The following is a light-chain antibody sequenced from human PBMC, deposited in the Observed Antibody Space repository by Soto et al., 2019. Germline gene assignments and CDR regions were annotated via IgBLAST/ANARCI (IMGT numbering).Light chain of an antibody. CDR1: SSDVGGRDY. V-gene: IGLV2-14*01. CDR2: AVS. CDR3: SSYTSSSTLLYV. Sequence: QSVLTQPASVSGSPGQSITISCTGTSSDVGGRDYVSWYQQHPGEAPKLMIYAVSHRPSGVSNRFSGSKSGNTASLTISGLQAEDEADYYCSSYTSSSTLLYVFGTGTKLTVL. J-gene: IGLJ1*01.